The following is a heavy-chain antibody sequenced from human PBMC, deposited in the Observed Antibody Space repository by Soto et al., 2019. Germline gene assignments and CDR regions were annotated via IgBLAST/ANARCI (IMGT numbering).Heavy chain of an antibody. Sequence: ASVTVSCTASVYNLSIYAIHCVRQAPGQRLEWMGWINPANGNTKYSQKFQGRVTITRDTSASTLYMELSSLTSEDTAVYYCARCWLSDYYDSSAYSGYFYGMDVWGQGTTVTVSS. CDR1: VYNLSIYA. CDR3: ARCWLSDYYDSSAYSGYFYGMDV. V-gene: IGHV1-3*01. CDR2: INPANGNT. J-gene: IGHJ6*02. D-gene: IGHD3-22*01.